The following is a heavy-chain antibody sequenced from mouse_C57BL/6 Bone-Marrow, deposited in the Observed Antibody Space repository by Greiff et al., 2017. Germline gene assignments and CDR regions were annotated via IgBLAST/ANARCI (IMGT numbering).Heavy chain of an antibody. CDR1: GFNIKDDY. J-gene: IGHJ2*01. CDR3: MIYDGPYYFDY. D-gene: IGHD2-3*01. CDR2: IDPENGDT. Sequence: EVQLQQSGAELVRPGASVKLSCTASGFNIKDDYMHWVKQRPEQGLEWIGWIDPENGDTEYAPKFQGKATITADTSSNTAYLQLSSLTSEDTAVYYCMIYDGPYYFDYWGQGTTLTVS. V-gene: IGHV14-4*01.